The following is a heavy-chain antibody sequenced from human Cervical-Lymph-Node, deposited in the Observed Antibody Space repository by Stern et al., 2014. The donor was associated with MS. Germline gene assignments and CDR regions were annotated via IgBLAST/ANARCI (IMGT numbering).Heavy chain of an antibody. D-gene: IGHD6-6*01. CDR3: ARSRPYSSSSSGWFDP. Sequence: EVQLVQSGAEVKKPGESLKISCKGSGYSFTSYWIGWVRQMPGKGLEWMGIIYPGDSDTRYSPSFQGQVTISADKSISTAYLQWSSLKASDTAMYYCARSRPYSSSSSGWFDPWGQGTLVTVSS. CDR1: GYSFTSYW. V-gene: IGHV5-51*01. CDR2: IYPGDSDT. J-gene: IGHJ5*02.